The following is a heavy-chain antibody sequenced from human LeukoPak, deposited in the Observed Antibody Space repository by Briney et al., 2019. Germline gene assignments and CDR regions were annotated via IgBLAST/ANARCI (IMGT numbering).Heavy chain of an antibody. CDR2: IYTSGST. J-gene: IGHJ4*02. V-gene: IGHV4-61*02. CDR1: GGSISSGSYY. Sequence: SETLSLTCTVSGGSISSGSYYWSWIRQPAGKGLEWIGRIYTSGSTNYNPSLKSRVTISVDTSKNQFSLKLSSVTAADTAVYYCARDTPKYYYGSGSYYNVVDCWGQGTLVTVSS. D-gene: IGHD3-10*01. CDR3: ARDTPKYYYGSGSYYNVVDC.